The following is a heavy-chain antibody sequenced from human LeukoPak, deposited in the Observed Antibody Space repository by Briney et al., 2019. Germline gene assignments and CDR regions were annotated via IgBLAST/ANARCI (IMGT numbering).Heavy chain of an antibody. CDR3: AKYRTLWSGNPHRWFDP. V-gene: IGHV3-23*01. CDR1: GFTFNNYV. CDR2: INENGATT. Sequence: GGSLRLSCAASGFTFNNYVMNWVRQAPGKGLEWVSTINENGATTYYLDSVKGRFSISRDNSRDTLYLQMNSLRAEDTAIYYCAKYRTLWSGNPHRWFDPWGQGTLVTVSS. J-gene: IGHJ5*02. D-gene: IGHD3-3*01.